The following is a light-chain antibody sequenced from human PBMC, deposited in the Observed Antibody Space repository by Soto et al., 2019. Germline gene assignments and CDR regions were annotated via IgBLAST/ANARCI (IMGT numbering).Light chain of an antibody. J-gene: IGKJ5*01. CDR3: QQRSNWPPIT. CDR2: GAS. CDR1: QSVTTR. V-gene: IGKV3-11*01. Sequence: IVLTQSPGTLSLSPGERVPLSCRASQSVTTRLAWYQHKPGQAPTLPMSGASNRASGVPVRFSGRGSGTDFTLTINSLAPEDFAVYYCQQRSNWPPITFGQGTRLEIK.